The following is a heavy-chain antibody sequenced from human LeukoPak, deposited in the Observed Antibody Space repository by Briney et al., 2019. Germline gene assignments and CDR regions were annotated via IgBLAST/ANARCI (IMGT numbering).Heavy chain of an antibody. Sequence: GGSLRLSCAASGFTFSSYGMHWVRQAPGKGLEWVAFIRYDGSNKYYADSVKGRFTISRDNSKNTLYLQMNSLRADDTAVYYCAKDSRWRCSSTSCYGYFDYWGQGTLVAVSS. D-gene: IGHD2-2*01. CDR1: GFTFSSYG. V-gene: IGHV3-30*02. CDR2: IRYDGSNK. CDR3: AKDSRWRCSSTSCYGYFDY. J-gene: IGHJ4*02.